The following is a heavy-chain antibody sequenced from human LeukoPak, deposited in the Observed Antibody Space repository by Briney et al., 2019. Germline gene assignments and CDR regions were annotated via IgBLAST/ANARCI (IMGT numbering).Heavy chain of an antibody. J-gene: IGHJ4*02. V-gene: IGHV1-46*01. CDR3: AREFRNVVVSYLDY. CDR2: INPSNSAT. CDR1: GYTLISYH. D-gene: IGHD2-2*01. Sequence: ASVNVSCKASGYTLISYHIHWVRQAPGQGLEWMGTINPSNSATSHAQKFQGRVTMTRDTSTGTVYMTLSSLKSDDTAVYYCAREFRNVVVSYLDYWGQGTLVAVSS.